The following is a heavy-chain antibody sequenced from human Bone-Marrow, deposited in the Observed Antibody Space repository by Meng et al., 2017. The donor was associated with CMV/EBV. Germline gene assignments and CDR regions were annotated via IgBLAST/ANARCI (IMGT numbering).Heavy chain of an antibody. D-gene: IGHD6-19*01. Sequence: GGALRLSCAASGFTFSSYSMNWVRQAPGKGLEWVSYISSSSSTIYYADSVKGRFTISRDNAKNSLYLQMNSLRAEDTAVYYCARAAPATVAGYYYGMDVWGQGTTVTVSS. CDR3: ARAAPATVAGYYYGMDV. CDR2: ISSSSSTI. V-gene: IGHV3-48*04. J-gene: IGHJ6*02. CDR1: GFTFSSYS.